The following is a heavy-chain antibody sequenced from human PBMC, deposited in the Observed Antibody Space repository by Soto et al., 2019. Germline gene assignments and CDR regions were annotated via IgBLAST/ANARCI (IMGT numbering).Heavy chain of an antibody. V-gene: IGHV1-69*12. CDR2: IIPIFGTA. D-gene: IGHD6-13*01. CDR3: AIGRSSWYVGYFDY. Sequence: QVQLVQSGAEVKKPGSSVKVSCKASGGTFSSYAISWVRQAPGQGLEWMGGIIPIFGTANYAQKFQGRVTXPASEXXSTAYMELSSLRFEDTAVYYCAIGRSSWYVGYFDYWGQGTLVTVSS. J-gene: IGHJ4*02. CDR1: GGTFSSYA.